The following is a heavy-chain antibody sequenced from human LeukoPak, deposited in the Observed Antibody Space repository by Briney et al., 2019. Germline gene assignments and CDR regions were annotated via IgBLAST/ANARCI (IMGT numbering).Heavy chain of an antibody. J-gene: IGHJ5*02. CDR3: GGAVQASLQPRFDP. CDR2: IYHSGIA. V-gene: IGHV4-30-4*08. CDR1: GDSITSGDYY. D-gene: IGHD1-1*01. Sequence: SETLSLTCTVSGDSITSGDYYWSWIRQPPGKGLEWIGYIYHSGIAYYHPSLKSRVSISVDTSKNQFSLNLNSVTAADTAAYYCGGAVQASLQPRFDPWGQGTLVTVSS.